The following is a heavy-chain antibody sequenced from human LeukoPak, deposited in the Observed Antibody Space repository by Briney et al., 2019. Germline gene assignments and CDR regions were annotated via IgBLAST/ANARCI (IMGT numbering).Heavy chain of an antibody. CDR3: AQRPDSSGYYDY. V-gene: IGHV3-23*01. CDR2: ISGSGGST. D-gene: IGHD3-22*01. Sequence: PGGSLRLSCAASGFTLSSYAMSWVRQAPGKGLEWVSAISGSGGSTYYADSVKGRFTISRDNSKNTLYLQMNSLRAEDTAVYYCAQRPDSSGYYDYWGQGTLVTVSS. CDR1: GFTLSSYA. J-gene: IGHJ4*02.